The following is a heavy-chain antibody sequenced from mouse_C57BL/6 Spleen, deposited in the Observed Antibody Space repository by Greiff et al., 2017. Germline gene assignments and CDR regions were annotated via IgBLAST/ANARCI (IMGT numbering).Heavy chain of an antibody. CDR2: IYPRSGNT. V-gene: IGHV1-81*01. CDR3: ARGGVYYYGSSYGAMDY. CDR1: GYTFTSYG. J-gene: IGHJ4*01. Sequence: VKLVESGAELARPGASVKLSCKASGYTFTSYGISWVKQRTGQGLEWIGEIYPRSGNTYYNEKFKGKATLTADKSSRTAYMELRSLTSEDSAVYFCARGGVYYYGSSYGAMDYWGQGTSVTVSS. D-gene: IGHD1-1*01.